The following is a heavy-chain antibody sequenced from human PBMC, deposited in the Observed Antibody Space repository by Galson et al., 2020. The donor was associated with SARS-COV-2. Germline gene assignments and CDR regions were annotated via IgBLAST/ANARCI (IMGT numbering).Heavy chain of an antibody. CDR1: GFTFSSYG. J-gene: IGHJ5*02. CDR3: ARDVGVGDFWRCLHWFDP. D-gene: IGHD3-3*01. Sequence: GGSLRLSCAASGFTFSSYGMHWVRQAPGKGLEWVAVIWYDGSNKYYADSVKGRFTISRDNSKNTLYLQMNSLRAEDTAVYYCARDVGVGDFWRCLHWFDPWGQGTLVTVSS. V-gene: IGHV3-33*01. CDR2: IWYDGSNK.